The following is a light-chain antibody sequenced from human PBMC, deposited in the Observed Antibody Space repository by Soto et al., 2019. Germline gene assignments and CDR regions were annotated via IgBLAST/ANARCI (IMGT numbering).Light chain of an antibody. CDR2: EVN. CDR1: SSDVGDRNY. Sequence: QSVLTQPASVSGSPGQSITISCTGTSSDVGDRNYVSWYQQHPGKAPKLMIYEVNNRPSGVSNRFSGSKSGNTASLTISGLQAEDEADYHCSSYTTIGTWVFGGGTQLT. J-gene: IGLJ3*02. CDR3: SSYTTIGTWV. V-gene: IGLV2-14*03.